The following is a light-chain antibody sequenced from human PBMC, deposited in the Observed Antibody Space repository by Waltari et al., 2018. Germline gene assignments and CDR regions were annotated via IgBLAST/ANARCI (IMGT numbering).Light chain of an antibody. V-gene: IGLV1-44*01. CDR1: STNIGSNT. CDR2: SNN. CDR3: AAWDDSVNGWV. J-gene: IGLJ3*02. Sequence: QSVLTQPPSASGTPGQRVTISCSGSSTNIGSNTVNWYQQLTGTAPKLLIYSNNRRPAGVPDRFAGSKSGTSASLAISGLQSEDEAEYYCAAWDDSVNGWVFGGGTKLTVL.